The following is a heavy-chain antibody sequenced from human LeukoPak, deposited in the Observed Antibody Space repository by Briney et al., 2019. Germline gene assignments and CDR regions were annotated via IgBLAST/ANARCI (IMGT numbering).Heavy chain of an antibody. CDR1: GGSISTYY. Sequence: SETLSLTCTVSGGSISTYYWSWIRQPPGKGLEWIGYIYYTGSTNYNPSLTSRATISVDTSKNQFSLKLSSVTAADTALYYCARGLGYCSSTSCYQAFDIWGQGTMVTVSS. V-gene: IGHV4-59*01. J-gene: IGHJ3*02. CDR3: ARGLGYCSSTSCYQAFDI. D-gene: IGHD2-2*01. CDR2: IYYTGST.